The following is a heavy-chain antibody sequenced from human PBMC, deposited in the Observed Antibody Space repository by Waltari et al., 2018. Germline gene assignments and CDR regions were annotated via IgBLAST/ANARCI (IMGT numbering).Heavy chain of an antibody. CDR1: GFSLSTSGVG. V-gene: IGHV2-5*01. D-gene: IGHD3-10*01. J-gene: IGHJ5*02. CDR2: IYWNDDK. Sequence: QITLKESGPTLVKPTQTLTLTCTFSGFSLSTSGVGVGWIRQPPGKALEWLALIYWNDDKRYSPSLKSRLTITKDTSKNQVVLTMTNMDPVDTATYYCAHSRAERGPQNWFDPWGQGTLVTVSS. CDR3: AHSRAERGPQNWFDP.